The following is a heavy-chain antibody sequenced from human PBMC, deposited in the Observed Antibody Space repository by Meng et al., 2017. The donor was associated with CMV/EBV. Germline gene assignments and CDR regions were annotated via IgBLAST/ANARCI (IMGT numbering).Heavy chain of an antibody. D-gene: IGHD1-20*01. CDR1: GYAFTGYY. V-gene: IGHV1-2*02. CDR3: ARDLITGTTPGDY. Sequence: ASVKVSCKASGYAFTGYYMHWVRQAPGQGLVWMGWINPNSGGTNYAQKFQGRVTMTRDTSISTAYMELSRLRSDDTAVYYCARDLITGTTPGDYWGQGTLVTVSS. J-gene: IGHJ4*02. CDR2: INPNSGGT.